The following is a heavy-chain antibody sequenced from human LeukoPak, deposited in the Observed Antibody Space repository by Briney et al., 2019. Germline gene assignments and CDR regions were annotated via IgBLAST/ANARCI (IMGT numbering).Heavy chain of an antibody. CDR2: MSGGGGSI. D-gene: IGHD1-14*01. Sequence: GGTLRLSCEASGFTFSSYGMSWVRQAPGKGLEWVSYMSGGGGSIYYAESVRGRFLISRDNSKNTVYLQMSTLRAEDTAIYYCAKRMSTGHAAFDYWGQGTLVTVSS. CDR1: GFTFSSYG. V-gene: IGHV3-23*01. J-gene: IGHJ4*02. CDR3: AKRMSTGHAAFDY.